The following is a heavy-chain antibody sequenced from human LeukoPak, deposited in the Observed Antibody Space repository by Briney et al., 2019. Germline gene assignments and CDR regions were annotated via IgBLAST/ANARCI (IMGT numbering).Heavy chain of an antibody. Sequence: SETLSLTCDVSGGSITQTNYWTWVRQPPGKGLEWIGRIYSSGTTTYNPSLKSRVAMSVDTSRNQFSLKLSSVTAADTAVYYCARVSPIAVAGSSYYYAMDVWGQGTTVTVSS. D-gene: IGHD6-19*01. CDR1: GGSITQTNY. J-gene: IGHJ6*02. V-gene: IGHV4-4*07. CDR3: ARVSPIAVAGSSYYYAMDV. CDR2: IYSSGTT.